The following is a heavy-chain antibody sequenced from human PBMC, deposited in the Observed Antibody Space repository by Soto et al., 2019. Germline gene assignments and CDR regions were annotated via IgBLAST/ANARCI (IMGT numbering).Heavy chain of an antibody. Sequence: SVKVSCKASGDTFTSYGFSWVRQAPGQGLEWMGWISVYSGNTNYAQNVQGRVTMTTDTSTSTAYMELRSLRSDDTAVYYCARDRSPYYYDSSGYPYFWGQGTLVTVSS. CDR3: ARDRSPYYYDSSGYPYF. V-gene: IGHV1-18*01. J-gene: IGHJ4*02. CDR1: GDTFTSYG. CDR2: ISVYSGNT. D-gene: IGHD3-22*01.